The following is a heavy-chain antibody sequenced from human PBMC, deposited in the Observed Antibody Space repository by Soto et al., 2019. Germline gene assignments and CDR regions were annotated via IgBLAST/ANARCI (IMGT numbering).Heavy chain of an antibody. CDR3: ASPSVRSNYYYYYGMDV. Sequence: QVQLVQSGAEVKKPGASVKVSCKASGYTFTSYYMHWVRQAPGQGLEWMGIINPSGGSTSYAQKFQGRVNMTRDTSTSTVYMELSSLRSEDTAVYYCASPSVRSNYYYYYGMDVWGQGTTVTVSS. J-gene: IGHJ6*02. CDR1: GYTFTSYY. CDR2: INPSGGST. D-gene: IGHD4-4*01. V-gene: IGHV1-46*01.